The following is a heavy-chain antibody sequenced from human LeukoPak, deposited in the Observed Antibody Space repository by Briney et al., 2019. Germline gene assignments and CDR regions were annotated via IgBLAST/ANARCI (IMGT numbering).Heavy chain of an antibody. Sequence: GGSLRLSCAASGFTFISYSMHWVRQAPGRGLVWVSRINSDGSSTSYADYVKGRFTISRDNAKNTLYLQMNSLRAEDTAVYYCARDPAAENWFDPWGQGTLVTVSS. D-gene: IGHD6-13*01. J-gene: IGHJ5*02. CDR3: ARDPAAENWFDP. CDR1: GFTFISYS. V-gene: IGHV3-74*01. CDR2: INSDGSST.